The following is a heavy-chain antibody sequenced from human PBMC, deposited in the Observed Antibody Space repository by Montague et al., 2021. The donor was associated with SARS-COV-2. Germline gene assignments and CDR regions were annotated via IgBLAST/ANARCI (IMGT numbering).Heavy chain of an antibody. D-gene: IGHD5-12*01. J-gene: IGHJ4*02. CDR1: GDSITYFY. CDR2: ISAGGGA. Sequence: SETLSLTCTVSGDSITYFYWNWVRQPAGNGLEWIGRISAGGGANXNPSLKSRVTMSMDTSKRQLSLKLNSVTAEDTAVYYCARHERQWLRLYPYYFDYWGQGTLVTVSS. CDR3: ARHERQWLRLYPYYFDY. V-gene: IGHV4-4*07.